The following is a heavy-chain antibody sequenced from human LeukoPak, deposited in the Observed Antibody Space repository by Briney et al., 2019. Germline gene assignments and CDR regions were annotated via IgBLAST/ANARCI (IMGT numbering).Heavy chain of an antibody. Sequence: GGSLRLSCAASGFTFSSYGMHCVRQALGKGLEWVAVIWYDGSNKYYADSVKGRFTISRDNSKNTLYLQMNSLRAEDTAVYYCARGGGWYYDSLTGYYFDYWGQGTLVTVPA. CDR3: ARGGGWYYDSLTGYYFDY. V-gene: IGHV3-33*01. CDR1: GFTFSSYG. D-gene: IGHD3-9*01. CDR2: IWYDGSNK. J-gene: IGHJ4*02.